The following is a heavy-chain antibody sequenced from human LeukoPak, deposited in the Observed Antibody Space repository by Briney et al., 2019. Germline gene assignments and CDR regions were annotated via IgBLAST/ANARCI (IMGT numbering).Heavy chain of an antibody. D-gene: IGHD4-23*01. J-gene: IGHJ3*02. Sequence: GGSLRLSCAASGFTFSSYGMSWVRQAPGKGLGWVSAISGSGGSTYYADSVKGRFTISRDNSKNTLYLQMNSLRAEDTAVYYCAKTITVVTLVDAFDIWGQGTMVTVSS. CDR3: AKTITVVTLVDAFDI. V-gene: IGHV3-23*01. CDR1: GFTFSSYG. CDR2: ISGSGGST.